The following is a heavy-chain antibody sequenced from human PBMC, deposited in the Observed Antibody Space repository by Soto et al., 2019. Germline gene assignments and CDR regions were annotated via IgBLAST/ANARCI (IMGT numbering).Heavy chain of an antibody. J-gene: IGHJ4*02. Sequence: QVQLVQSGAEVKKPGASVKVSCKASGYTFISYDINWVRQATGQGLEWMGWMNPNSGNPGYAQKFHGRVTMTKNTSISTSYMELSSLRSEDTAVYYCAREAAALGNDYWGQGTLVTVSS. CDR2: MNPNSGNP. CDR1: GYTFISYD. V-gene: IGHV1-8*01. D-gene: IGHD2-2*01. CDR3: AREAAALGNDY.